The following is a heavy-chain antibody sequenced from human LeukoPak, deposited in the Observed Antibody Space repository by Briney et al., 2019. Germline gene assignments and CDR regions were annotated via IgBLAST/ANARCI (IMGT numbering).Heavy chain of an antibody. V-gene: IGHV4-61*02. CDR3: ARGADTNPGYCSSTSCYTFDY. CDR1: GGSISSGSYY. Sequence: SETLSLTCTASGGSISSGSYYWSWIRQPAGKGLEWIGRIYTSGSTNYNPSLKSRVTISVDTSKNQFSLKLSSVTAADTAVYYCARGADTNPGYCSSTSCYTFDYWGQRTLVTVSS. D-gene: IGHD2-2*02. J-gene: IGHJ4*02. CDR2: IYTSGST.